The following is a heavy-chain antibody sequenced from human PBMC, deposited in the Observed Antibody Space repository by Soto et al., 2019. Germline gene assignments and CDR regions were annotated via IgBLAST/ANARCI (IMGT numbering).Heavy chain of an antibody. J-gene: IGHJ6*02. CDR2: MDEDGGTT. CDR3: ASDLSGRADV. V-gene: IGHV3-74*02. CDR1: GFTFSSYG. D-gene: IGHD3-10*01. Sequence: EVKLVESGGGLVRHGGSLRLSCAASGFTFSSYGMHWVRQVPGKGLVWVSRMDEDGGTTDYADSVQGRFTISRANAKNTLYLQMNSLRVEDTAVYYCASDLSGRADVWGQGTTVTVSS.